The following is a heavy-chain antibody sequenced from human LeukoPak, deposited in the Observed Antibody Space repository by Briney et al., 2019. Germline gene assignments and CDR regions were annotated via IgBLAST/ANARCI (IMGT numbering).Heavy chain of an antibody. CDR2: MNPNSGNT. CDR3: ARGRGDILTGYSISSY. CDR1: GYTFTSHD. J-gene: IGHJ4*02. V-gene: IGHV1-8*01. Sequence: GASVKVSCKASGYTFTSHDINWVRQATGQGLEWMGWMNPNSGNTGYAQKFQGRVTMTRNTSISTAYMELSSLRSEDTAVYYCARGRGDILTGYSISSYWGQGTLVTVSS. D-gene: IGHD3-9*01.